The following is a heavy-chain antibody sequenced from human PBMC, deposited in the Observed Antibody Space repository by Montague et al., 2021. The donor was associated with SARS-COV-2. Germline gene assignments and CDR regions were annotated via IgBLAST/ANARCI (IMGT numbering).Heavy chain of an antibody. D-gene: IGHD1-26*01. V-gene: IGHV3-30*04. CDR3: ARSLSGSYWGAFDI. Sequence: SLRLSCAASGFTYSSYAMHWVRQAPGKGLEWVAVISYDGSNKYYVDSVKGRFTISRDNSKNTPYLQMNSLRAEDTAVYYCARSLSGSYWGAFDIWGQGTMVTVSS. J-gene: IGHJ3*02. CDR2: ISYDGSNK. CDR1: GFTYSSYA.